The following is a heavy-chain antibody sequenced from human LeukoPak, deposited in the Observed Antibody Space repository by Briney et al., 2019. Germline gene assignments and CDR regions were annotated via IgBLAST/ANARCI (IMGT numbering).Heavy chain of an antibody. D-gene: IGHD4-17*01. Sequence: GGSLRLSCAASGFNFSSYSMNWVRQAPGKGLEWVSSISSSSSYIYYADSVKGRFNISRDNAKNSLYLQMNSLRAEHTAVYYCAREDFGDYVFGYWGQGTLVTVSS. J-gene: IGHJ4*02. CDR1: GFNFSSYS. CDR2: ISSSSSYI. CDR3: AREDFGDYVFGY. V-gene: IGHV3-21*01.